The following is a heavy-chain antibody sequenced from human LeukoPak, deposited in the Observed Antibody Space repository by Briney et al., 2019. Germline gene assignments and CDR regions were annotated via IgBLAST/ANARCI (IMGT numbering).Heavy chain of an antibody. J-gene: IGHJ5*02. CDR3: ARRRYCSGGSCHRYNWFDP. D-gene: IGHD2-15*01. V-gene: IGHV1-18*01. CDR1: GYTFTSYG. Sequence: ASVKVSCKASGYTFTSYGISWVRQAPGQGLEWMGWISAYNGNTNYAQKLQGRVTMTRDTSISTAYMELSRLRSDDTAVYYCARRRYCSGGSCHRYNWFDPWGQGTLVTVSS. CDR2: ISAYNGNT.